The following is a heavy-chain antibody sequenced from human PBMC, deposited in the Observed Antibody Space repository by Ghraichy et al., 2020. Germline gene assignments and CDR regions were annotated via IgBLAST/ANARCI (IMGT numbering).Heavy chain of an antibody. CDR3: ARPGPGTASDAFDI. CDR2: IYYSGST. J-gene: IGHJ3*02. CDR1: GGSISSSSYY. Sequence: SETLSLTCTVYGGSISSSSYYWGWIRQPPGKGLEWIGSIYYSGSTYYNPSLKSRVTISVDTSKNQFSLKLSSVAAADTAVYYCARPGPGTASDAFDIWGQGTMVTVSS. V-gene: IGHV4-39*01.